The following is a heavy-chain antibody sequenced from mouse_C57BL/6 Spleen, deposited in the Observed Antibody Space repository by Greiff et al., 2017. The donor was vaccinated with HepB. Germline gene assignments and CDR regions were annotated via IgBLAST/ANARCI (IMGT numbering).Heavy chain of an antibody. CDR1: GYTFTSYD. Sequence: QVQLQQSGPELVKPGASVKLSCKASGYTFTSYDINWVKQRPGQGLEWIGWIYPRDGSTKYNEKFKGKATLTVDTSSSQVYMGLHSLTSEDSAVYFCARFVSSYVRAMDYWGQGTSVTVSS. V-gene: IGHV1-85*01. CDR3: ARFVSSYVRAMDY. CDR2: IYPRDGST. D-gene: IGHD1-1*01. J-gene: IGHJ4*01.